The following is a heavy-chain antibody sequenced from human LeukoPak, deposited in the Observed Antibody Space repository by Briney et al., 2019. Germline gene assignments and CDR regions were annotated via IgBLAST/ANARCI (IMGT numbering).Heavy chain of an antibody. J-gene: IGHJ6*03. D-gene: IGHD6-13*01. CDR1: GFTFSSYG. Sequence: GGSLRLSCAASGFTFSSYGMGWVRQAPGKGLEWVSAISGSGGSTYYADSVKGRFTISRDNSKNTLYLQMNSLRAEDTAVYYCAKAASSSWLGYYYYYMDVWGKGTTVTISS. CDR3: AKAASSSWLGYYYYYMDV. CDR2: ISGSGGST. V-gene: IGHV3-23*01.